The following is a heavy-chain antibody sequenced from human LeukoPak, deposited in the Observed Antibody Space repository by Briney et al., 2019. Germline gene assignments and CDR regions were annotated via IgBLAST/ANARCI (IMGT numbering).Heavy chain of an antibody. J-gene: IGHJ5*02. CDR3: ARVTDPRYNWFDP. V-gene: IGHV4-4*07. CDR2: IHTSGST. D-gene: IGHD2-21*02. Sequence: PSETLSLTCTVSGISISSYYWTWIRQPAGKGPEWIGRIHTSGSTNYNPSLKSRVNMSVDTSKNQFSLKLSSVTAADTAVYYCARVTDPRYNWFDPWGQGTLVTVSS. CDR1: GISISSYY.